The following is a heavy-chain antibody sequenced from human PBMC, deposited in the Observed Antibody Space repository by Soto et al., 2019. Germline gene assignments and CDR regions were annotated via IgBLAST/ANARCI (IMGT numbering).Heavy chain of an antibody. CDR3: AGDLFSAEKNWDGAYSYLDL. D-gene: IGHD5-18*01. CDR2: INPKSGDK. V-gene: IGHV1-2*02. J-gene: IGHJ5*02. CDR1: GYTFTGHI. Sequence: ASVKVSCKTSGYTFTGHIIHWLRQAPGQGLEWLGWINPKSGDKLYAQKFQGRVTMTRDTSISTVYMDLTRLTSDDTAVYYCAGDLFSAEKNWDGAYSYLDLWGQGTLVTVSS.